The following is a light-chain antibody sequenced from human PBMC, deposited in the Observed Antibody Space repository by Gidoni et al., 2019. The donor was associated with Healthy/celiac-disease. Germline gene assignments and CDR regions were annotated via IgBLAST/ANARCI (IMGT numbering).Light chain of an antibody. J-gene: IGLJ2*01. CDR2: QDS. CDR3: QAWDSSTVV. V-gene: IGLV3-1*01. Sequence: SYELTQPPSLSVSPGQTASITCSGDKLGDKYACWYPQKPGQSPVLVIYQDSKRPSGLPERLSGSNSGNTATLTISGTQAMDEANYYCQAWDSSTVVFGGGTKLTVL. CDR1: KLGDKY.